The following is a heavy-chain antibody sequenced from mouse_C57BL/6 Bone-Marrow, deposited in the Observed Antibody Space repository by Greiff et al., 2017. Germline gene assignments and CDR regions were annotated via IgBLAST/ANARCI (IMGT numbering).Heavy chain of an antibody. CDR2: FNPNYGTT. Sequence: VQLKESGPELVKPGASVKISCKASGYSFTDYNMNWVKKSHGKSLEWIGVFNPNYGTTSSPQKSKGKATLTVDQSSSTAYMQLNSLTSEDSAVYYGARPRIYYDYEGFAYWGQGTLVTVSA. D-gene: IGHD2-4*01. J-gene: IGHJ3*01. V-gene: IGHV1-39*01. CDR1: GYSFTDYN. CDR3: ARPRIYYDYEGFAY.